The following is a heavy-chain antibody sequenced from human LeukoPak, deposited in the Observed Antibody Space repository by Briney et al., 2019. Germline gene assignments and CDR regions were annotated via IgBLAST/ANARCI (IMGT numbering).Heavy chain of an antibody. J-gene: IGHJ3*02. D-gene: IGHD1-14*01. CDR1: SGSINNYY. V-gene: IGHV4-59*01. CDR2: ILSSGST. Sequence: SETLSLTCTVSSGSINNYYWSWIRQPPGQGLEWIGYILSSGSTNYNPSVRSRVTISVDTSKNQFSLKLSSVTAADTAVYYCARTNQISETAFDIWGQGTMVIVSS. CDR3: ARTNQISETAFDI.